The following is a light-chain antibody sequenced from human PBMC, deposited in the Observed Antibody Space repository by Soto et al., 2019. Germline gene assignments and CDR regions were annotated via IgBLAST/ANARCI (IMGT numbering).Light chain of an antibody. Sequence: AIQMAQSPSSLSASVGDRVTITCRASQGIGNDVGWFQRKPGKAPKLLIYAAATLQSGVPSRLSGSRSGTDFTLTISSLQPEDFATYYCLQDHNYPLTFGGGTKVEIK. V-gene: IGKV1-6*02. CDR2: AAA. CDR3: LQDHNYPLT. CDR1: QGIGND. J-gene: IGKJ4*02.